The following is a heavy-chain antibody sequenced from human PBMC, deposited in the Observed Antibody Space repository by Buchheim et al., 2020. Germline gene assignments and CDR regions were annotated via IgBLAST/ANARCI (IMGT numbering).Heavy chain of an antibody. J-gene: IGHJ6*02. D-gene: IGHD6-6*01. Sequence: QVQLQESGPGLVKPSETLSLTCTVSGGSVSSGSYYWSWIRQPPGKGLEWIGYIYYSGSTNYNPSLKSRVTISVETSKNQFSLKLSSVTAADTAVYYCARDRVEQLVPYYYYGMDVWGQGTT. V-gene: IGHV4-61*01. CDR1: GGSVSSGSYY. CDR2: IYYSGST. CDR3: ARDRVEQLVPYYYYGMDV.